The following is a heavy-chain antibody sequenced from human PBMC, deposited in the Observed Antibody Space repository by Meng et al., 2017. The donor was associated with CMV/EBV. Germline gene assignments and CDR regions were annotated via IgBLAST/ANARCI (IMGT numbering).Heavy chain of an antibody. CDR1: GGTFSSYS. CDR3: ARHIDGYNPFYYYYYGMDV. V-gene: IGHV1-69*05. D-gene: IGHD5-24*01. Sequence: SSVNVSRKASGGTFSSYSISWLRQAPGQGLEWMGGIIPIFGTANYAQKFQGRVTITTDESTSTAYMELSSLRSEDTAVYYCARHIDGYNPFYYYYYGMDVWGQGTTVTVSS. J-gene: IGHJ6*02. CDR2: IIPIFGTA.